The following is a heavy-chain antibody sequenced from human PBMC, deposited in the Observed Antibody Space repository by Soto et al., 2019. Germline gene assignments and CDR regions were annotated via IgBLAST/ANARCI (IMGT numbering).Heavy chain of an antibody. CDR1: GFTFSSYG. CDR3: AKDRIWFGELLTHFDY. D-gene: IGHD3-10*01. V-gene: IGHV3-30*18. CDR2: ISYDGSNK. J-gene: IGHJ4*02. Sequence: GSLRLSCAASGFTFSSYGMHWVRQAPGKGLEWVAVISYDGSNKYYADSVKGRFTISRDNSKNTLYLQMNSLRAEDTAVYYCAKDRIWFGELLTHFDYWGQGTLVTVSS.